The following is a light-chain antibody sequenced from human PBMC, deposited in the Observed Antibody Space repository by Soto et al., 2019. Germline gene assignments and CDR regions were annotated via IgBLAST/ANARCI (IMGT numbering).Light chain of an antibody. CDR2: KAS. V-gene: IGKV1-5*03. Sequence: DIQVTQFPATLSASVGDRVTITCRASQSISYWLAWYQQKPGKAPNLLIYKASTLESGVPSRFSGSGSGTEFTLTITSLQPDDFATYYCRHYNTYSPPYTFGQGTKLEIK. CDR3: RHYNTYSPPYT. J-gene: IGKJ2*01. CDR1: QSISYW.